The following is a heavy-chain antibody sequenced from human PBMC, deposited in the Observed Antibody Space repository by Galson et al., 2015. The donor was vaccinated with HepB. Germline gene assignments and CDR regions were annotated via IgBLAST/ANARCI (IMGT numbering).Heavy chain of an antibody. CDR3: AKDATATTPDYYGMDV. D-gene: IGHD1-1*01. CDR1: GFTFSSYG. V-gene: IGHV3-30*18. Sequence: SLRLSCAASGFTFSSYGMHWVRQAPGKGLEWVAVISYDGSNKYYADSVKGRFTISRDNSKNTLYLQMNSLRPEDTAVYYCAKDATATTPDYYGMDVWGQGTTVTVSS. CDR2: ISYDGSNK. J-gene: IGHJ6*02.